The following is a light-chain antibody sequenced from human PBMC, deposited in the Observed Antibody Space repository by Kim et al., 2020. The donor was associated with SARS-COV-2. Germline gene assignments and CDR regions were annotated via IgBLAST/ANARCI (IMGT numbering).Light chain of an antibody. Sequence: SSELPHDPAVSVALGQTVRITCHGDSLRSYYARWYQQKPGQAPVLVIYGKNNRPSGIPDRFSGSSSGNTASLTITGAQAEDEADYYCNSRDRDGNDPLVFGTGTKGTVL. J-gene: IGLJ1*01. CDR3: NSRDRDGNDPLV. CDR1: SLRSYY. CDR2: GKN. V-gene: IGLV3-19*01.